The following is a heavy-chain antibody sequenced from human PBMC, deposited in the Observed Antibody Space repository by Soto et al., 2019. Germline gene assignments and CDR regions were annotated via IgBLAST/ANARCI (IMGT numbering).Heavy chain of an antibody. Sequence: EVQLVESGGGLIQPGGSLRLSCAASGFTVSSNYMSWVRQAPGKGLEWVSVIYSGGSTYYADSVKGRFTISRDNSKNTLYLQMNSLRAEDTAVYYCARDRVESGYPEYFQHWSQGTLVTVCS. CDR3: ARDRVESGYPEYFQH. D-gene: IGHD3-22*01. CDR2: IYSGGST. CDR1: GFTVSSNY. V-gene: IGHV3-53*01. J-gene: IGHJ1*01.